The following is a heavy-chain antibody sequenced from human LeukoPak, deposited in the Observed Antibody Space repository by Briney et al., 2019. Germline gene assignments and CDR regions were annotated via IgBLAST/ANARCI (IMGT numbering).Heavy chain of an antibody. CDR1: GFTVRSNY. CDR2: IYSGGST. Sequence: PGGSLRLSCAASGFTVRSNYMSWVRQAPGKGLEWVSVIYSGGSTYYADSVKGRFTISRDNSKNTLYLQMNSLRAEDTAVYYCARGRSSGYSYYFDYWGQGTLVTVSS. V-gene: IGHV3-66*02. D-gene: IGHD3-22*01. CDR3: ARGRSSGYSYYFDY. J-gene: IGHJ4*02.